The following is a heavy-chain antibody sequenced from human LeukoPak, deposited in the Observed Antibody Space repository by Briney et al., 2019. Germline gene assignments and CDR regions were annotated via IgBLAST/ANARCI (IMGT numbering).Heavy chain of an antibody. CDR1: GITFSSYA. D-gene: IGHD6-6*01. V-gene: IGHV3-23*01. CDR3: ARGANIAARPEGYYYYGMDV. Sequence: PGGSLRLSYAASGITFSSYAMSWVRQAPGKGLEWVSVISGSGAGTYYTDSVKGRFTISRDNSKNTLYLQMNSLRAEDTAVYYCARGANIAARPEGYYYYGMDVWGQGTTVTVSS. CDR2: ISGSGAGT. J-gene: IGHJ6*02.